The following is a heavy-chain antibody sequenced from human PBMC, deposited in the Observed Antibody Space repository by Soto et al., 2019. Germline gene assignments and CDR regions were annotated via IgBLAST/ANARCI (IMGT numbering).Heavy chain of an antibody. Sequence: GASVKVSCKASGYTFTSYGISWVRQAPGQGLEWMGWISAYNGNTNYAQKLQGRVTMTTDTSTSTAYMELRSLRSDDTAVYYCARDGHTYYDFWSGYQLRGPWYYFDYWGQGTLVTVSS. J-gene: IGHJ4*02. CDR1: GYTFTSYG. CDR3: ARDGHTYYDFWSGYQLRGPWYYFDY. V-gene: IGHV1-18*01. D-gene: IGHD3-3*01. CDR2: ISAYNGNT.